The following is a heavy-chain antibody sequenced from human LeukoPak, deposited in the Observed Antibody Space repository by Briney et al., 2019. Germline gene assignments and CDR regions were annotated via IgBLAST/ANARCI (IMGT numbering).Heavy chain of an antibody. CDR2: INPSGGST. CDR1: GYTFTSYY. Sequence: GVSVKVSCKASGYTFTSYYMHWVRQAPGQGLEWMGIINPSGGSTSYAQKFQGRVTMTRDTSTSTVYMELSSLRSEDTAVYYCARSGTTPLVDVWGQGTTVTVSS. D-gene: IGHD1-7*01. CDR3: ARSGTTPLVDV. V-gene: IGHV1-46*01. J-gene: IGHJ6*02.